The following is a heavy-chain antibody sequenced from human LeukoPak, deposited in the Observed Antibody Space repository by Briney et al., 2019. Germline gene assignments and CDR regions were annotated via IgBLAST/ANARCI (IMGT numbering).Heavy chain of an antibody. V-gene: IGHV4-59*01. Sequence: SETLSLTCPVSGGSISSYYWSWIRQPPGKGLEWIGYIYYSGSTNYNPSLKSRVTISVDTSKNQFSLKLSSVTAADTAVYYCARDRNDILTGYYSVGAFDIWGQGTMVTVSS. D-gene: IGHD3-9*01. CDR3: ARDRNDILTGYYSVGAFDI. CDR2: IYYSGST. J-gene: IGHJ3*02. CDR1: GGSISSYY.